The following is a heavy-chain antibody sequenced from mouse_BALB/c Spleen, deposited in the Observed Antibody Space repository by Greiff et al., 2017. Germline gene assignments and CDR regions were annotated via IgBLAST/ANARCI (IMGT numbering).Heavy chain of an antibody. D-gene: IGHD2-14*01. J-gene: IGHJ2*01. CDR1: GYTFTSYW. Sequence: QVQLQQPGAELVKPGASVKLSCKASGYTFTSYWMHWVKQRPGQGLEWIGEIDPSDSYTNYNQKFKGKATLTVDKSSSTAYMQLSSLTSEDSAVYYCARRGAIGYLDYWGQGTTLTVSS. CDR2: IDPSDSYT. CDR3: ARRGAIGYLDY. V-gene: IGHV1-69*02.